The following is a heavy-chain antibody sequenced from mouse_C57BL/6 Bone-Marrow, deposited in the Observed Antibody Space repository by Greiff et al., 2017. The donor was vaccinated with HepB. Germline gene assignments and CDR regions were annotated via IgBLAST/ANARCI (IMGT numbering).Heavy chain of an antibody. CDR2: INPSTGGT. V-gene: IGHV1-42*01. CDR1: GYSFTGYY. CDR3: ARNLPWYFDV. J-gene: IGHJ1*03. Sequence: VHVKQSGPELVKPGASVKISCKASGYSFTGYYMNWVKQSPEKSLEWIGEINPSTGGTTYNQKFKAKATLTVDKSSSTAYMQLKSLTSEDSAVYYCARNLPWYFDVWGTGTTVTVSS.